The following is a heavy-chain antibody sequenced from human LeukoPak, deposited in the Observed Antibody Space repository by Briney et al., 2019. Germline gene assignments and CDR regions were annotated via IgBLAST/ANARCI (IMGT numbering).Heavy chain of an antibody. CDR1: GYTFTGYY. V-gene: IGHV1-2*02. CDR2: INPNSGGT. D-gene: IGHD2-2*01. CDR3: ASLGFYCSSTSCPRGASAFDI. Sequence: ASVKVSCKASGYTFTGYYMHWVRQAPGQGLEWMGWINPNSGGTNYAQKFQGRVTMTRDTSISTAYMELSRLRSDDTAVYYCASLGFYCSSTSCPRGASAFDIWGQGTMVTVSS. J-gene: IGHJ3*02.